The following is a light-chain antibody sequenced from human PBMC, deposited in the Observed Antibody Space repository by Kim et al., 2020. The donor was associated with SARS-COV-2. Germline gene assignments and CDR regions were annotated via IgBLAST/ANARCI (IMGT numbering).Light chain of an antibody. J-gene: IGKJ3*01. CDR3: QQYGSSPFT. Sequence: EVALTQSPGTLYSSPGETATLSCRASQSVSSSRLVWFQQKPGQAPRLLIYDASSRATGIPDRFSGSGSGTDFTLTISRLEPEDFAVYYCQQYGSSPFTFGPGTKVDIK. CDR1: QSVSSSR. V-gene: IGKV3-20*01. CDR2: DAS.